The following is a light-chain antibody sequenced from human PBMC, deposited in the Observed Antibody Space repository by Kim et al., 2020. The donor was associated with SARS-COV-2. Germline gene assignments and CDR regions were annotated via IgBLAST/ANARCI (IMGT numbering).Light chain of an antibody. V-gene: IGLV1-44*01. CDR3: AAWDDSLNGVV. Sequence: GQAVAISCAGSRSNIGSNTVNWYQQHPGTAPKPLIYSNNQRPSGVPDRFSGSKYGTSASLAISGLQSEDEADYYCAAWDDSLNGVVFGGGTQLTVL. CDR1: RSNIGSNT. CDR2: SNN. J-gene: IGLJ2*01.